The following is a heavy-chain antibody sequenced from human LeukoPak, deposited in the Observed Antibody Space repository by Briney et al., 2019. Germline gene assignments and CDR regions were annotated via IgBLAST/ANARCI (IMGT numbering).Heavy chain of an antibody. V-gene: IGHV3-NL1*01. CDR2: LYSDGTT. CDR1: GFTFSSYG. Sequence: GGSLRLSCAASGFTFSSYGMHWVRQAPGKGLEWVSVLYSDGTTYYADSVKGRFTISSDNSKNILYLQMNSLTAEDTAVYYCASLDWNLDYWGQGTLVAVSS. D-gene: IGHD1-1*01. CDR3: ASLDWNLDY. J-gene: IGHJ4*02.